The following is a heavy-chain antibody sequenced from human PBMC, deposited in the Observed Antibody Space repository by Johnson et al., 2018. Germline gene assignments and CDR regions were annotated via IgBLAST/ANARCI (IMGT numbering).Heavy chain of an antibody. CDR2: INKDGTDI. CDR3: ARDSGDRTVDY. D-gene: IGHD1-1*01. Sequence: EVQLVESGGGLAQPGESLRLSCAASGFTFSDYWMSWVRQTPKKGLEWVANINKDGTDIYYVDSVEGRFTVSRDNAKNSLYLQMNSLRSEDTAVYFCARDSGDRTVDYWGQGILVTVSS. CDR1: GFTFSDYW. V-gene: IGHV3-7*01. J-gene: IGHJ4*02.